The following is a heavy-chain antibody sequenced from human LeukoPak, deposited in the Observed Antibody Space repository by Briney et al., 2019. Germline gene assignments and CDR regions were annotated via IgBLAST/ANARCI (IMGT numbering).Heavy chain of an antibody. D-gene: IGHD3-22*01. CDR1: GFTFNTYA. J-gene: IGHJ4*02. CDR3: ARDLIGSRSSYSSGAWDY. Sequence: GGSLRLSCAASGFTFNTYALHWLRQAPGKGLEWVAVISHDGISEHYADSLKGRFSISRDNSKNTIYLQMNSLRAEDTAVYYCARDLIGSRSSYSSGAWDYWGQGTLVTVPS. V-gene: IGHV3-30*04. CDR2: ISHDGISE.